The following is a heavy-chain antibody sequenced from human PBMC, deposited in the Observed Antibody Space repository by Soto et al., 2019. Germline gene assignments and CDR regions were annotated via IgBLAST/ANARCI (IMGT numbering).Heavy chain of an antibody. J-gene: IGHJ4*02. CDR1: GCSISSYY. Sequence: SETLSLTCTFSGCSISSYYWSWIRQPPGKGLEWIGYIYYSGSTNYNPSLKSRVTISVDTSKNQFSLKLSSVTAADTAVYYCARVPATAIPKLTYFDYWGQGTLVTAPQ. CDR2: IYYSGST. CDR3: ARVPATAIPKLTYFDY. V-gene: IGHV4-59*01. D-gene: IGHD2-21*02.